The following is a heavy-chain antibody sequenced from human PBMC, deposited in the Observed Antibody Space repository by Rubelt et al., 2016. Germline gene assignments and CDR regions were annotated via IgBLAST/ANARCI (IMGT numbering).Heavy chain of an antibody. CDR2: INHSGST. J-gene: IGHJ4*02. D-gene: IGHD6-6*01. CDR1: GGSFSGYY. V-gene: IGHV4-34*01. CDR3: ASSSIAARPLVY. Sequence: QVQLQQWGAGLLKPSETLSLTCAVYGGSFSGYYWSWIRQPPGKGLEWIGEINHSGSTNYNPSLKSRVTISVDTSKNQFSLKLSSVTAADTAVYYCASSSIAARPLVYWGQGTLVTVSS.